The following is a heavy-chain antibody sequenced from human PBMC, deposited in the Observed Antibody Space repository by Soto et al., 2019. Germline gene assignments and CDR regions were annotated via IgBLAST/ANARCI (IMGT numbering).Heavy chain of an antibody. Sequence: QVQLQESGPGLVKPSETLSLTCTVSGGSISSYYWNWIRQPPGKGLEWIGYIYYSGSTNYNPSLKIRVTISVDTSKNQFSLKLSSVTAADTAVYYCASRAVTSPYYYYYMDVWGKGTTVTVSS. CDR2: IYYSGST. J-gene: IGHJ6*03. D-gene: IGHD4-17*01. CDR3: ASRAVTSPYYYYYMDV. CDR1: GGSISSYY. V-gene: IGHV4-59*08.